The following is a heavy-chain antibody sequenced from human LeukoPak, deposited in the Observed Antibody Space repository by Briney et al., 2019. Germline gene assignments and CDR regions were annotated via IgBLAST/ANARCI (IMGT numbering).Heavy chain of an antibody. D-gene: IGHD3-10*01. CDR2: IYYSGST. V-gene: IGHV4-59*01. Sequence: PSETLSLTCTVSGGSISSYYWSWIRQPPGKGLEWIGYIYYSGSTNYNPSLKSRVTISVDTSKNQFSLKLSSVTAADTAVYYCAIANLPNGSGSYYTQHPNWFDPWGQGTLVTVSS. CDR1: GGSISSYY. J-gene: IGHJ5*02. CDR3: AIANLPNGSGSYYTQHPNWFDP.